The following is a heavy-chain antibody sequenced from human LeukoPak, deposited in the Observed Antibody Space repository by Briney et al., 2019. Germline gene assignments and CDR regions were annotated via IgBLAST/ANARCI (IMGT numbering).Heavy chain of an antibody. CDR3: ASGEADGDFTGEQPPGSY. V-gene: IGHV4-61*02. Sequence: PSETLSLTCTVSGGSISSGSYYWGWIRQPAGKGLEWIGRIYTSGSTNYNPSLKSRVTISVDTSKNQFSLKLSSVTAADTAVYYCASGEADGDFTGEQPPGSYWCQGTLVTVSS. CDR1: GGSISSGSYY. D-gene: IGHD4-17*01. J-gene: IGHJ4*02. CDR2: IYTSGST.